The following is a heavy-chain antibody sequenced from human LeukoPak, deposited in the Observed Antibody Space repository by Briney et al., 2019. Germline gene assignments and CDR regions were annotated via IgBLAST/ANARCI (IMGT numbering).Heavy chain of an antibody. V-gene: IGHV1-46*01. CDR2: INPSGGST. CDR1: GYTFTSYY. J-gene: IGHJ5*02. Sequence: ASVKVSCKASGYTFTSYYMHWVRQAPGQGLEWMGIINPSGGSTSYAQKFQGRVTMTRDMSTSTVYMELSSLRSEDTAVYYCARAHSSGYYYSNWFDPWGQGTLVTVSS. D-gene: IGHD3-22*01. CDR3: ARAHSSGYYYSNWFDP.